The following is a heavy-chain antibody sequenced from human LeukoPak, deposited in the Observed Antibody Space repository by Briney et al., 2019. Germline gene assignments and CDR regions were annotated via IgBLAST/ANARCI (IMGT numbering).Heavy chain of an antibody. V-gene: IGHV3-30*02. Sequence: PGGSLRLSCAASGFPFSSYGMHWVRQAPGKGLEWVSFISYDGGNKHYADSVKGRFTISRDNSKNTLYLQMNSLRGDDTGMYFCAKDSSSSNCYYGLDVWGQGTTVTVSS. CDR3: AKDSSSSNCYYGLDV. CDR2: ISYDGGNK. CDR1: GFPFSSYG. D-gene: IGHD6-13*01. J-gene: IGHJ6*02.